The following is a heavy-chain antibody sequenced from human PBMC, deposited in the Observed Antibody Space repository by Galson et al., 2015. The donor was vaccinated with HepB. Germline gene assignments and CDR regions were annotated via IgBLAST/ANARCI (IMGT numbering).Heavy chain of an antibody. Sequence: SLRLSCAASGFTFSSYAMSWVRQAPGKGLEWVSAISGSGGSTYYADSVKGRFTISRDNSKNTLYLQMNSLRAEDTAVYYCAKPGEQWLVLATHFDYWGQGTLVTVSS. V-gene: IGHV3-23*01. CDR2: ISGSGGST. CDR1: GFTFSSYA. D-gene: IGHD6-19*01. J-gene: IGHJ4*02. CDR3: AKPGEQWLVLATHFDY.